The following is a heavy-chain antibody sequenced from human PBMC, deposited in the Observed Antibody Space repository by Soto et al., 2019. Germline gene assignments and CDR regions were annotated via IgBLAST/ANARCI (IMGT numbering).Heavy chain of an antibody. CDR2: FSAGGSR. CDR1: GLTFSSSA. V-gene: IGHV3-23*01. CDR3: AKDRGSGGIVAGTPDY. J-gene: IGHJ4*02. D-gene: IGHD6-19*01. Sequence: EVQLLESGGGLVKPGGALRLSCAASGLTFSSSAMIWVRHAPGKGLEWVATFSAGGSRYYADSVKGRLTIYRNSSQNTLYLQMNGLRAEDTALYYCAKDRGSGGIVAGTPDYWGQGTLVTVSS.